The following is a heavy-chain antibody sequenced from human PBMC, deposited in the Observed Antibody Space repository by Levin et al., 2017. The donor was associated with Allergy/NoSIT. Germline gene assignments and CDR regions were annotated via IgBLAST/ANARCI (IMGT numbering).Heavy chain of an antibody. CDR1: GGSFSGYY. Sequence: SETLSLTCAVYGGSFSGYYWSWIRQPPGKGLELIGEINHSGSTTYNPSLKSRVTMSVDTSKNQFSLTLSSVTAADTAGYFCAGDPWYFGSGSYPRTGNWFDPWGQGTLVTVSA. J-gene: IGHJ5*02. D-gene: IGHD3-10*01. V-gene: IGHV4-34*01. CDR3: AGDPWYFGSGSYPRTGNWFDP. CDR2: INHSGST.